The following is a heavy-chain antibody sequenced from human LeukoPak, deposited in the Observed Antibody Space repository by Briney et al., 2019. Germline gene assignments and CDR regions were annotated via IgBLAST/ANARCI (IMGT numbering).Heavy chain of an antibody. V-gene: IGHV3-48*01. J-gene: IGHJ4*02. CDR1: GFTFSNYN. CDR2: ISSSSNTI. CDR3: ATESGTYSGTCFDY. Sequence: GGSLRLSYAASGFTFSNYNMNWVRQAPGKGLEWVSYISSSSNTIYYADSVKGRFTISRDNAKNSLYLQMNSLRAEDTAVYYCATESGTYSGTCFDYWGQGNLVTVSS. D-gene: IGHD1-26*01.